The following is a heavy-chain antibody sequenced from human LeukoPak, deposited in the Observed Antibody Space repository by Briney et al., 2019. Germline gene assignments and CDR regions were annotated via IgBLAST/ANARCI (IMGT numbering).Heavy chain of an antibody. CDR3: VKLSSGSGSKFGFDS. D-gene: IGHD6-19*01. CDR2: ITNSGVTT. V-gene: IGHV3-23*01. CDR1: GFSFGSYA. J-gene: IGHJ4*02. Sequence: GGSLRLSCAASGFSFGSYAMSWVRQTPGKSLEWVSIITNSGVTTYCADSVRGRFTISRDNSKNILYLQMNSLRAEDTAVYYCVKLSSGSGSKFGFDSWGQGTLATVLS.